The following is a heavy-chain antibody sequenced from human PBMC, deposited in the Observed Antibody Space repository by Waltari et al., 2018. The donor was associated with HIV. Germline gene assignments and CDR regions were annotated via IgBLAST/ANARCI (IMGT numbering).Heavy chain of an antibody. Sequence: QVQLQESGPGLVKPSETLSLTCPVSGGSIRSYYWSWIRQPPGQGLEWIGYIYYSGSTNYNPSLKSRVTISVDTSKNQFSLKLSSVTAADTAVYYCARVEPIPTIFAVSVTGMDVWGQGTTVTVSS. CDR3: ARVEPIPTIFAVSVTGMDV. V-gene: IGHV4-59*01. D-gene: IGHD3-3*01. J-gene: IGHJ6*02. CDR2: IYYSGST. CDR1: GGSIRSYY.